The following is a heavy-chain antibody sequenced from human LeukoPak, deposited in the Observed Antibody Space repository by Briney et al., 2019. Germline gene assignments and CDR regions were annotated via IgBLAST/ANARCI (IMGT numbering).Heavy chain of an antibody. CDR1: GYTFTNHS. J-gene: IGHJ6*04. CDR2: INTYTGNP. Sequence: GASVKVSCEASGYTFTNHSINWVRQAPGQGLEYMGWINTYTGNPTYAQAFTGRIVFSLDTSVSTAYLQIRSLKAEDTAVYFCARRSMVQHLDVWGKGTTVIVSS. CDR3: ARRSMVQHLDV. D-gene: IGHD3-10*01. V-gene: IGHV7-4-1*02.